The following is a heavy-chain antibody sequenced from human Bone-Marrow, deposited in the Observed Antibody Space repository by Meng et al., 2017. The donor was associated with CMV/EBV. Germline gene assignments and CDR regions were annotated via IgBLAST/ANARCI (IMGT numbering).Heavy chain of an antibody. J-gene: IGHJ5*02. V-gene: IGHV4-38-2*02. CDR2: IFHSGSA. Sequence: SETLSLTCSVSGYAIGSGYYWGWIRQPPGKGLEWIGSIFHSGSAYYNPSLKSRLSIAVDTSKNQFSLKVSSVTAADPALYYCARTTHRSSWPNWVDPCGQGTLVTVSS. CDR1: GYAIGSGYY. D-gene: IGHD6-13*01. CDR3: ARTTHRSSWPNWVDP.